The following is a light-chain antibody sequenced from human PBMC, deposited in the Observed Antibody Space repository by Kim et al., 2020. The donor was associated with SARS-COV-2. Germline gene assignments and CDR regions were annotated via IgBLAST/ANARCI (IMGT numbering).Light chain of an antibody. V-gene: IGLV3-1*01. J-gene: IGLJ2*01. CDR2: QDS. Sequence: SYELTQPPSVSVSPGQTASITCSGDKLGDTYACWYQQKPGQSPVLVIYQDSKRPSGIPERFSGSNSGNTATLTISGPQAMDEADYYCQAWDSSTVVFGGG. CDR3: QAWDSSTVV. CDR1: KLGDTY.